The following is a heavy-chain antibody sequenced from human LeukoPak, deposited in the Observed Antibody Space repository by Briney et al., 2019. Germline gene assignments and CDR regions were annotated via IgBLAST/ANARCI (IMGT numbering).Heavy chain of an antibody. CDR2: IYYGGTT. CDR1: NGSISTYY. Sequence: KPSETLSLTCSVSNGSISTYYWRWIRQSPGKGLEWIGYIYYGGTTSYNPSLKRSVTISVHSPKNHFSLRLTSLPAADTALYYCARHGGTLDYFDSWGPGSLVIVSS. D-gene: IGHD1-26*01. V-gene: IGHV4-59*08. J-gene: IGHJ4*02. CDR3: ARHGGTLDYFDS.